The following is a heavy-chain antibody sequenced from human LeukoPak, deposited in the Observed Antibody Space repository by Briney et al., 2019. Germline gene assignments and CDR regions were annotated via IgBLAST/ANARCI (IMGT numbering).Heavy chain of an antibody. J-gene: IGHJ4*02. CDR2: IYYSGST. V-gene: IGHV4-59*01. D-gene: IGHD2-21*02. CDR3: ARDPVHIVVVTGDY. Sequence: SSETLSLTCTVSGGSISSYYWSWIRQPPGKGLEWIGYIYYSGSTNYNPSLKSRVTISVDTSKNQFSPKLSSVTAADTAVYYCARDPVHIVVVTGDYWGQGTLVTVSS. CDR1: GGSISSYY.